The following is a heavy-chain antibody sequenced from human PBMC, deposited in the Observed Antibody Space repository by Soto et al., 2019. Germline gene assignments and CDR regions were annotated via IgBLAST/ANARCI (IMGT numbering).Heavy chain of an antibody. J-gene: IGHJ4*02. D-gene: IGHD3-3*01. CDR1: GYTLTELS. CDR2: FDPEDGET. Sequence: GASVKVSCKVSGYTLTELSMHWVRQAPGKGLEWMGGFDPEDGETIYAQKFQGRVTMTEDTSTDTAYMELSSLRSEDTAVYYCATDLGTIFGVVPSSWGQGTLLTVSS. V-gene: IGHV1-24*01. CDR3: ATDLGTIFGVVPSS.